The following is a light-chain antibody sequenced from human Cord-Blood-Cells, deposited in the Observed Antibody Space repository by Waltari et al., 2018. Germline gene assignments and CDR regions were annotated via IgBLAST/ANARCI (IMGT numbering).Light chain of an antibody. CDR3: QSADSSGTYVV. V-gene: IGLV3-25*02. CDR2: KDS. CDR1: ALPKQY. J-gene: IGLJ2*01. Sequence: SYELTQPPSVSVSPGQTARITCSGDALPKQYAYWYQQKPCQAPVLVIYKDSERPSGIPERFADASSGTTVTLTISGVQAEDEADYYCQSADSSGTYVVFGGGTKLTVL.